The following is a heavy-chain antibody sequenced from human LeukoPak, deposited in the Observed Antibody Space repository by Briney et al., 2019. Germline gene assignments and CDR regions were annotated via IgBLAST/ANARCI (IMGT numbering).Heavy chain of an antibody. CDR3: ARGRSQQLDTYYFDY. V-gene: IGHV4-4*02. Sequence: SGTLSLTCAVSGGSISNYNWWSWVRQPPGKGLEWIGEIYHTGNTYYNPSLKSRVTISVDTSKNQFSLKLSSVTAADTAVYYCARGRSQQLDTYYFDYWGQGTLVTVSS. CDR1: GGSISNYNW. D-gene: IGHD6-13*01. J-gene: IGHJ4*02. CDR2: IYHTGNT.